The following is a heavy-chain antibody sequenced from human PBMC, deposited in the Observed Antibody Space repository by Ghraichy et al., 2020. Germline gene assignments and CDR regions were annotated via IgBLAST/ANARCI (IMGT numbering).Heavy chain of an antibody. D-gene: IGHD3-22*01. J-gene: IGHJ3*01. CDR2: INSDGSST. CDR1: GFTFSTYW. V-gene: IGHV3-74*01. Sequence: GGSLRLSCAASGFTFSTYWMHWVRQAPGKGLVWVSRINSDGSSTSYADSVKGRFTISRDNAKNTLYLQMNSLRAEDTAVYYCARGPYYYDSSGYYHVWGKGTMVTVSS. CDR3: ARGPYYYDSSGYYHV.